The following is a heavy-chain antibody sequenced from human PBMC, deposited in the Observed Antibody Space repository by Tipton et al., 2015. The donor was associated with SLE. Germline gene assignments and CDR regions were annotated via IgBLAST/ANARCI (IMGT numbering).Heavy chain of an antibody. Sequence: QLVQSGPEVKKPGSSVKVSCKASGGTFSSYVISWVRQAPGQGLEWMGGIIPIFGTVDYAQKFQGRVTITADESTSTAYMELSSLRSEDTAVYYCARDRLVGATRVVDYWGQGTLVTVSS. CDR3: ARDRLVGATRVVDY. V-gene: IGHV1-69*01. D-gene: IGHD1-26*01. J-gene: IGHJ4*02. CDR1: GGTFSSYV. CDR2: IIPIFGTV.